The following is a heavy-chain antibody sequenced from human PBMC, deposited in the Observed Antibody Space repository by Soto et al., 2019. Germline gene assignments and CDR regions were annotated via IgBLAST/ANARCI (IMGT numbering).Heavy chain of an antibody. CDR2: IYDTESA. CDR1: GESISSGGYY. Sequence: QVLLQESGPGLVKPSQTLSLTCSVSGESISSGGYYWSWIRHLPGKGLEWIGYIYDTESAYYNPSSKSRVSISMDTSENHFAMRLTSVTAADSAVYYCARASSSSSAADYWGQGLQVTVSS. V-gene: IGHV4-31*03. J-gene: IGHJ4*02. CDR3: ARASSSSSAADY. D-gene: IGHD6-6*01.